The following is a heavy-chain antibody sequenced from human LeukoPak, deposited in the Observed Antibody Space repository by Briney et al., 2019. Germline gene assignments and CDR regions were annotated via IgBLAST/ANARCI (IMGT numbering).Heavy chain of an antibody. CDR2: IIPIFGTA. Sequence: SVKVSCKASRGTFSSYAISWVRQAPGQGLEWMGGIIPIFGTANYAQKFQGRVTITADESTSTAYMELSSLRSEDTAVYYCARDRAPYYYDSSGYSGIGYWGQGTLVTVSS. CDR1: RGTFSSYA. D-gene: IGHD3-22*01. V-gene: IGHV1-69*13. CDR3: ARDRAPYYYDSSGYSGIGY. J-gene: IGHJ4*02.